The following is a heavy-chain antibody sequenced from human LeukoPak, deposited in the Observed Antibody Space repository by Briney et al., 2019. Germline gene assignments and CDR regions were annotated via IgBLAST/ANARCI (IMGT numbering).Heavy chain of an antibody. CDR3: AKFGWELGI. V-gene: IGHV3-30*02. J-gene: IGHJ3*02. Sequence: GGSLRLSCAASGFSFSDYAIYWVRQTPGKGLEWVAFIRYDGSNKYYADSVKGRFTTSRDNSKNTLYLQMNSLRAEDTAVYYCAKFGWELGIWGQGTMVTVSS. D-gene: IGHD1-26*01. CDR2: IRYDGSNK. CDR1: GFSFSDYA.